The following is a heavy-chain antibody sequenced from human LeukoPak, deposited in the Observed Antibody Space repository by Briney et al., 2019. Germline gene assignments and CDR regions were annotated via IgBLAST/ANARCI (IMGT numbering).Heavy chain of an antibody. CDR3: ARGRYDSGSYYSIFDY. D-gene: IGHD3-22*01. V-gene: IGHV3-21*01. J-gene: IGHJ4*02. CDR1: GFSFTNYN. CDR2: ITKGSNYM. Sequence: GGSLRLSCAASGFSFTNYNMNWVRQAPGKGLEWASSITKGSNYMYYADSVRGRFTISRDDAKASLSLQMDSLRAEDTAMYYCARGRYDSGSYYSIFDYWGQGTLVTVSS.